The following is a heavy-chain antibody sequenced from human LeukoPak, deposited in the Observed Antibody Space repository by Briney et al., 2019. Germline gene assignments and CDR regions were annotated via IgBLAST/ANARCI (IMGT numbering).Heavy chain of an antibody. CDR2: IRTSGDNT. CDR1: GDSVSSNNYY. J-gene: IGHJ5*02. Sequence: PSETLSLTCTVSGDSVSSNNYYWGWVRQPPGKGLEWVSTIRTSGDNTYYADSVKGRFTISRDNSKNTLYLQMISLRAEDTALYYCAKCVTGWPNWFDPWGQGTLVTVSS. CDR3: AKCVTGWPNWFDP. V-gene: IGHV3-23*01. D-gene: IGHD6-19*01.